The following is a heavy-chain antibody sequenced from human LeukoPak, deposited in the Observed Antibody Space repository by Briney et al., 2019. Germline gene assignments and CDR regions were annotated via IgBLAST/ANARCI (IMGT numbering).Heavy chain of an antibody. V-gene: IGHV3-48*01. CDR2: ISSSSSTI. Sequence: GGSLRLSCAASGFTFSSYSMNWVRQAPGKGLEWVSYISSSSSTIYYADSVKGRFTISRDNAENSLYLQMNSLRAEDTAVYYCAKAFQRGVLITSQDWGQGTQVTVSS. CDR3: AKAFQRGVLITSQD. CDR1: GFTFSSYS. J-gene: IGHJ4*02. D-gene: IGHD3-10*01.